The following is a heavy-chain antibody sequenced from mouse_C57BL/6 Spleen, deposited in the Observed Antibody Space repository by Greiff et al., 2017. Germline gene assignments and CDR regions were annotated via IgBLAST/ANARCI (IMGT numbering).Heavy chain of an antibody. CDR1: GYTFTSYW. D-gene: IGHD1-1*01. Sequence: QVQLQQPGAELVKPGASVKLSCKASGYTFTSYWMQWVKQRPGQGLEWIGEIDPSDSYTNYNQKFKGKATLTVDTSSSTAYMQLSSLTSEDSAVYYCARDYYGSSEWYFDGWGTGTTVTVSS. J-gene: IGHJ1*03. CDR2: IDPSDSYT. V-gene: IGHV1-50*01. CDR3: ARDYYGSSEWYFDG.